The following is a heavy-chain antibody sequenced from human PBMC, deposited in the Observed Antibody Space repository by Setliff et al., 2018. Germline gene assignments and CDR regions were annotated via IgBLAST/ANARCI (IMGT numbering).Heavy chain of an antibody. CDR3: ATGFLRYDILTGYYQRPHYFEY. J-gene: IGHJ4*02. D-gene: IGHD3-9*01. Sequence: VASVKVSCKASGGTFSSYAIDWVRQAPGKGLEWMGGFDPEDGERIYAQHFQGRLTMTEDTSTDTAYMELSSLRSEDTAVYYCATGFLRYDILTGYYQRPHYFEYWGQGTLVTVSS. V-gene: IGHV1-24*01. CDR2: FDPEDGER. CDR1: GGTFSSYA.